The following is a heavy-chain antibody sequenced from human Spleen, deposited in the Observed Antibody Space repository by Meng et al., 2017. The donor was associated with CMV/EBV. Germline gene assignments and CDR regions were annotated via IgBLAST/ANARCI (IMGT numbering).Heavy chain of an antibody. V-gene: IGHV4-59*01. D-gene: IGHD3-22*01. CDR2: IYSSGST. CDR1: GGSLDTYT. Sequence: SETLSLTCSVSGGSLDTYTWNWIRQPPGKGLEWVGYIYSSGSTNYNPSLGSRVTISVDTSKNQFSLKLRSLPAADTAVYYCAKGDQLIDPWGLGTLVTVSS. J-gene: IGHJ5*02. CDR3: AKGDQLIDP.